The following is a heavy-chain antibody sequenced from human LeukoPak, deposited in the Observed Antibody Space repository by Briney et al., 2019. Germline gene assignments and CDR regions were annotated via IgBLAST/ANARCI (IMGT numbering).Heavy chain of an antibody. CDR3: ARAPDYFYYYYMDV. CDR1: GGSISSYY. J-gene: IGHJ6*03. Sequence: SETLSLTCTVSGGSISSYYWSWVRQPAGKGLEWIGRIYTSGSTNYNPSLKSRVTISLDTSKNQFSLKLSSVTAADTAVYYCARAPDYFYYYYMDVWSKGTAVTISS. V-gene: IGHV4-4*07. CDR2: IYTSGST.